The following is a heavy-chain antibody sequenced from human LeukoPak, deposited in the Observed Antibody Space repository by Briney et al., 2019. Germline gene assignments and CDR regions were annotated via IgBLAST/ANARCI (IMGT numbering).Heavy chain of an antibody. D-gene: IGHD3-10*01. CDR1: GGTFSSYA. CDR2: IIPIFGTA. J-gene: IGHJ4*02. V-gene: IGHV1-69*05. CDR3: ARDLGYGSGSSRGY. Sequence: ASVTVSCKASGGTFSSYAISWVRQAPGQGLEWMGGIIPIFGTANYAQKFQGRVTITTDESTSTAYMELSSLRSEDTAVYYCARDLGYGSGSSRGYWGQGTLVTVSS.